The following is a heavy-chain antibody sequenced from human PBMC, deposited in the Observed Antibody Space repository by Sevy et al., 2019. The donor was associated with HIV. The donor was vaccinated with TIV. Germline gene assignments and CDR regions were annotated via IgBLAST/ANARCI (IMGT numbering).Heavy chain of an antibody. D-gene: IGHD3-3*01. CDR1: GGSFSGYH. V-gene: IGHV4-34*01. Sequence: SETLSLTCAVYGGSFSGYHWSWIRQPPGKGLEWIGEINHSGSTNYNPSLKSRVTISVDTSKNQFSLKLSSVTAADTAVYYCARGPSVLRFLEWLLCPFDYWGQGTLVTVSS. J-gene: IGHJ4*02. CDR3: ARGPSVLRFLEWLLCPFDY. CDR2: INHSGST.